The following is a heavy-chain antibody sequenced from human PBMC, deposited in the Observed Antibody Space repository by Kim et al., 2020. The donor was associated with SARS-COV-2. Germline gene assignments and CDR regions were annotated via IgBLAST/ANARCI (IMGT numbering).Heavy chain of an antibody. CDR2: ISGSGGST. CDR1: GFTFSSYA. D-gene: IGHD6-19*01. V-gene: IGHV3-23*01. CDR3: AKDFGVEQWLPCMDY. Sequence: GSLRLSCAASGFTFSSYAMSWVRQAPGKGLEWVSAISGSGGSTYYADSVKGRFTISRDNSKNTLYLQMNSLRAEDTAVYYCAKDFGVEQWLPCMDYWGQGTLVTVSS. J-gene: IGHJ4*02.